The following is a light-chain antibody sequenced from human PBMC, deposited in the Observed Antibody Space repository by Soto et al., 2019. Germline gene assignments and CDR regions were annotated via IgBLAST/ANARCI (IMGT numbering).Light chain of an antibody. J-gene: IGKJ4*01. CDR1: QRVGRRY. CDR2: DTS. CDR3: QYQGT. V-gene: IGKV3-20*01. Sequence: PGARATLSCRASQRVGRRYLAWYQQKPGQAPMLLIYDTSERASDIPDRFSGSGSGTDFTLTISRLVPEDFAVYYCQYQGTFGGGTKVEIK.